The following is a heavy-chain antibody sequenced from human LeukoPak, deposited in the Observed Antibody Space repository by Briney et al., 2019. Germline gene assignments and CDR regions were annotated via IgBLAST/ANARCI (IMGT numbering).Heavy chain of an antibody. CDR2: IYYSGST. D-gene: IGHD3-3*01. CDR1: GGSISSYY. J-gene: IGHJ4*02. V-gene: IGHV4-59*01. Sequence: SETLSLTCTVSGGSISSYYWSWIRLPPGKGLEWIGYIYYSGSTNYNPSLKSRVTISVDTSKNQFSLKLSSVTAADTAVYYCAAERITIFGVGTYFDYWGQGTLVTVSS. CDR3: AAERITIFGVGTYFDY.